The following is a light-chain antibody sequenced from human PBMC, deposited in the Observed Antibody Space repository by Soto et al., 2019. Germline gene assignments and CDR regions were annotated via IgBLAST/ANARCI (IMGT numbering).Light chain of an antibody. CDR3: QQANRFPYS. CDR1: QDFNNR. V-gene: IGKV1-12*01. Sequence: DLQMFQSPSSVSASVGDRVTITCRASQDFNNRLAWYQQTPGKAPKLLIYAASSLQPGVPSRFSGSGSGTDFTLTISSLQPEDFATYYCQQANRFPYSFGQGTKLEMK. CDR2: AAS. J-gene: IGKJ2*03.